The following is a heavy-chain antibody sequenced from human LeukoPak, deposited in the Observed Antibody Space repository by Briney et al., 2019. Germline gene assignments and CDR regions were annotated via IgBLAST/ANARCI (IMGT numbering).Heavy chain of an antibody. CDR3: ARSPKDSSSSSY. CDR1: GFIFSNYW. V-gene: IGHV3-7*01. Sequence: PGGSLRLSCAASGFIFSNYWMSWVRQAPGKGLECVANIKQDGSEKYYVDSVKGRFTISRDNAKNSLYLQMNSLRAEDTAVYYCARSPKDSSSSSYWGQGTLVTVSS. CDR2: IKQDGSEK. J-gene: IGHJ4*02. D-gene: IGHD6-6*01.